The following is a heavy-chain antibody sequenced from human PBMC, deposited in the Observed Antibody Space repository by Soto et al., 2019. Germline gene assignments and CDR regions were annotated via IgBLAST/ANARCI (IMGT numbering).Heavy chain of an antibody. J-gene: IGHJ3*02. CDR3: ARRHDILTGPDAFDI. D-gene: IGHD3-9*01. CDR2: IYYSGST. CDR1: GDSVGSDGYY. V-gene: IGHV4-31*02. Sequence: PSETLSLTCTVSGDSVGSDGYYWTWIRQHPGKGLEWIGDIYYSGSTSYHPSLKGRVTISVDTSGNHLSLKLNSVTAADTAFFYCARRHDILTGPDAFDIWGQGTMVTVSS.